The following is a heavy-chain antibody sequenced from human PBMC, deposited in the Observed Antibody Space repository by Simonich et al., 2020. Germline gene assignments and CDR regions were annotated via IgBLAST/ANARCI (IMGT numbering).Heavy chain of an antibody. V-gene: IGHV4-59*01. CDR3: ARGGLYFDY. CDR1: GGSISSYY. CDR2: IYYRWRT. J-gene: IGHJ4*02. Sequence: QVQLQESGPGLVKPSETLSLTCTVSGGSISSYYWSWSRQPPGKGLEWIGYIYYRWRTNYNPSLKSRVTISVDTSKNQFSLKLSSVTAADTAVYYCARGGLYFDYWGQGTLVTVSS. D-gene: IGHD2-15*01.